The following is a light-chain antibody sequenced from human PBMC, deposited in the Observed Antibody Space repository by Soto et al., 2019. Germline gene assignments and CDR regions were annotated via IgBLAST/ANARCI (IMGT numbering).Light chain of an antibody. V-gene: IGKV1-8*01. J-gene: IGKJ3*01. CDR2: AAS. CDR3: QQYYSYPRT. CDR1: QGISSY. Sequence: AIRMTQSPSSLSASTGDRVTITCRASQGISSYLAWYQQKPGKAPKLLTYAASTLQSGVPSRFSGSGSGTDFTLTISCPQSEDFATYYCQQYYSYPRTFGPGTKVDIK.